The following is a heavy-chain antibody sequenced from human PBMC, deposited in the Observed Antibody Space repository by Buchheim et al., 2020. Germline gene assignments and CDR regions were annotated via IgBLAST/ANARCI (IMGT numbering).Heavy chain of an antibody. J-gene: IGHJ4*02. Sequence: QLQLQESGPGLVKPSETLSLTCTVSGGSISSSNYYWGWLRQPPGKGLEWIASIYYSGSTYYSPSLKSRVTISADTSKNQFSLKLSSVTAADTAVYYCARADMIVVVLDYWGQGTL. D-gene: IGHD3-22*01. CDR1: GGSISSSNYY. CDR2: IYYSGST. V-gene: IGHV4-39*07. CDR3: ARADMIVVVLDY.